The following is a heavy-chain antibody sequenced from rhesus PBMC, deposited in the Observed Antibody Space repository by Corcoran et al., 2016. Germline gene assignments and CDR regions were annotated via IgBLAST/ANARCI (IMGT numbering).Heavy chain of an antibody. Sequence: EVQLVETGGGLVQPGGSLRLSGAASGFTFISFGMSGVRQAPGKGLEWVSGISYTGGSTYYADSVKGRFTISRDNSKNTLSLQMNSLRAEDTAVYYCAKSITGTREYFDYWGQGVLVTVSS. CDR3: AKSITGTREYFDY. CDR2: ISYTGGST. D-gene: IGHD1-7*02. J-gene: IGHJ4*01. V-gene: IGHV3S5*01. CDR1: GFTFISFG.